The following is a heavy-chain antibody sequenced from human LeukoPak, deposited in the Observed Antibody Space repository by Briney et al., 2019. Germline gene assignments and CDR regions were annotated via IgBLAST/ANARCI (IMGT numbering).Heavy chain of an antibody. V-gene: IGHV1-2*02. Sequence: ASVKVSCKASGYTFSDYYMHWVRQALGQGLEWMGWINPNSGDTDYAQKFQGRVTLTTDTSISTAYMELIRLRSDDTAVYYCARETATPDWGIGECFDPWGQGTLVTVSS. D-gene: IGHD3-10*01. CDR2: INPNSGDT. CDR1: GYTFSDYY. CDR3: ARETATPDWGIGECFDP. J-gene: IGHJ5*02.